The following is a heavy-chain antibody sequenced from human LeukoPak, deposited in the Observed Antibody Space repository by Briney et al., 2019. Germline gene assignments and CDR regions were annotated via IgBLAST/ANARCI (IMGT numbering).Heavy chain of an antibody. Sequence: ASVKVSCKASGYTFTSYDINWVRQATGQGLEWMGWMNPNSGNTGYAQKFQGRVTMTRNTSISTAYMELSSLRSEDTAVYYCARGPHSGYDYGYYYYYMDVWGKGTTVTVS. CDR3: ARGPHSGYDYGYYYYYMDV. CDR1: GYTFTSYD. V-gene: IGHV1-8*01. CDR2: MNPNSGNT. J-gene: IGHJ6*03. D-gene: IGHD5-12*01.